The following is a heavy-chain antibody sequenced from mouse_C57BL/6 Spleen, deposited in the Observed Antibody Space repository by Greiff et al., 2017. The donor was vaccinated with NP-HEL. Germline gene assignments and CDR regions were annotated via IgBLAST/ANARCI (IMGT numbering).Heavy chain of an antibody. CDR3: ASRATMVTMCYIDY. V-gene: IGHV5-6*02. D-gene: IGHD2-2*01. Sequence: EVMLVESGGDLVKPGGSLKLSCAASGFTFSSYGMSWVRQTPDKRLEWVATISSGGSYTYYPDSVKGRFTISRDNAKNTLYLQVSSLQSEDTAMYYSASRATMVTMCYIDYWGQVTPLTVSS. CDR1: GFTFSSYG. CDR2: ISSGGSYT. J-gene: IGHJ2*01.